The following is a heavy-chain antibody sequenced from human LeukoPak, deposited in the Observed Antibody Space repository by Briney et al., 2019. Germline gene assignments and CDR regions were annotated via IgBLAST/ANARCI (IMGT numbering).Heavy chain of an antibody. V-gene: IGHV1-69*13. Sequence: SVKVSCKASGGTFSSSAISWVRQAPGQGLEWRGGIIPIFGTANYAQKFQGRVTITADESTSTAYMGLGSLRSEDTAVYYCASSCSSTSCYRPDYWGQGTLVTVSS. CDR1: GGTFSSSA. CDR3: ASSCSSTSCYRPDY. J-gene: IGHJ4*02. D-gene: IGHD2-2*01. CDR2: IIPIFGTA.